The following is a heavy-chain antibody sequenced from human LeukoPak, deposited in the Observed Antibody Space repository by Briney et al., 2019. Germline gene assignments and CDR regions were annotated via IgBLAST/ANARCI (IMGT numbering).Heavy chain of an antibody. J-gene: IGHJ6*03. CDR3: AKSGGYAIWEYYYMDV. CDR2: IRYDGSNK. CDR1: GFTFSSDG. V-gene: IGHV3-30*02. Sequence: GGSLRLSCAASGFTFSSDGMHWVRQAPGKGLEWVAFIRYDGSNKYYADSVKGRFTISRDNSKNTLYLQMNSMRAEDTAVYSCAKSGGYAIWEYYYMDVWGKGTTVTVSS. D-gene: IGHD2-8*01.